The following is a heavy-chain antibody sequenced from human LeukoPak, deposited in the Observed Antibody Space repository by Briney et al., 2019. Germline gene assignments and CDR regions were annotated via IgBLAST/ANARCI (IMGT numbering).Heavy chain of an antibody. V-gene: IGHV4-31*03. J-gene: IGHJ4*02. D-gene: IGHD3-10*01. Sequence: SETLSLTCTVSGGSISSGGYYWSWIRQHPGKGLEWIGYIYYSGSTYYNPSLKSRVTISVDTSKNQFSLKLSSVTAADTAVYYCARAGVLWFGESKFDYWGQGTQVTVSS. CDR2: IYYSGST. CDR1: GGSISSGGYY. CDR3: ARAGVLWFGESKFDY.